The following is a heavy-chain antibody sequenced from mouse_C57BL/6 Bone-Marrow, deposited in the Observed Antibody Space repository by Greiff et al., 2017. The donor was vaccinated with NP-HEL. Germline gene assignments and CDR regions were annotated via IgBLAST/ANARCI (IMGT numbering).Heavy chain of an antibody. CDR2: IYPGDGDT. Sequence: VQLQQSGPELVKPGASVKISCKASGYAFSSSWMNWVKQRPGKGLEWIGRIYPGDGDTNYNEKFKGKATLTADKSSSTAYMELRSLTSEDSAVYFCARGAFYGRDYWGQGTTLTVSS. CDR3: ARGAFYGRDY. CDR1: GYAFSSSW. J-gene: IGHJ2*01. V-gene: IGHV1-82*01. D-gene: IGHD1-1*01.